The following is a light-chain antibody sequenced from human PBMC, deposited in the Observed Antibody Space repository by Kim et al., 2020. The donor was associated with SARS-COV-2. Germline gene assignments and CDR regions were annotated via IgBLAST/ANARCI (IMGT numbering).Light chain of an antibody. CDR3: CAYTGASTV. V-gene: IGLV2-23*02. J-gene: IGLJ1*01. CDR1: SSDVGSYDL. CDR2: EVT. Sequence: QSVLTQPASVSGSPGQSITISCTGTSSDVGSYDLVSWYQQYPGKVPKLMIYEVTKRPSGVSNRFSGSKSGNTASLTISGLQAEDEADYYCCAYTGASTVFGTGTKVTVL.